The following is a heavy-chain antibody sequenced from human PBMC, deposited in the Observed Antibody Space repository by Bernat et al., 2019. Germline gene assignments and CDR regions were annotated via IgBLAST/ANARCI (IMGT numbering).Heavy chain of an antibody. Sequence: QVQLVESGGGVVQPGRSLRLSCAASGFTFSNSALHWVRQAPGKGLEWVAVVSYDGSHKYYPDSVKGRFTISRDNSKNTLYLQMDSLRPEDTAVYYCARDGRAYSSAEVYYYYYYMDVWGKGTTVTVSS. CDR1: GFTFSNSA. V-gene: IGHV3-30*01. J-gene: IGHJ6*03. D-gene: IGHD6-19*01. CDR2: VSYDGSHK. CDR3: ARDGRAYSSAEVYYYYYYMDV.